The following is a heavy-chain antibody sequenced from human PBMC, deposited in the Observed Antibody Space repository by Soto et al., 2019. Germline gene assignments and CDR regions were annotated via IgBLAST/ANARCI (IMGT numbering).Heavy chain of an antibody. D-gene: IGHD3-3*01. Sequence: QVQLVQSGGEVKKPGASVKVSCKASGYTFSDHGISWLRQAPGQGLEWMGWISPYNRKTDSSEKVKGRVTMTTDTPTSTAYMELRSLRSDDTAVYYCARDLVPWTTDFLEYYYRGLDVWGQGTKVTVSS. J-gene: IGHJ6*02. CDR3: ARDLVPWTTDFLEYYYRGLDV. CDR2: ISPYNRKT. V-gene: IGHV1-18*01. CDR1: GYTFSDHG.